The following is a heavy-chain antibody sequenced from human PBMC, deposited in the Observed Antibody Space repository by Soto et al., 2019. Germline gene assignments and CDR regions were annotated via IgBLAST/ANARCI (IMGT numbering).Heavy chain of an antibody. J-gene: IGHJ4*02. CDR3: ARLGQGSGYGYFDY. Sequence: SETLSLTCAVSGGSISSYYWSWIRQPPGKGLEWIGYIYYSGSTNYNPSLKSRVTISVDTSKNQFSLKLSSVTAADTAVYYCARLGQGSGYGYFDYWGQGTLVTVSS. V-gene: IGHV4-59*08. D-gene: IGHD5-12*01. CDR2: IYYSGST. CDR1: GGSISSYY.